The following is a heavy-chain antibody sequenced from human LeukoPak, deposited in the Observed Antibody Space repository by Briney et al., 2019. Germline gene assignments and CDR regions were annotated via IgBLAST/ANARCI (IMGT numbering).Heavy chain of an antibody. J-gene: IGHJ6*04. V-gene: IGHV3-11*06. CDR1: GFTFSDYY. Sequence: PGGSLRLSCAASGFTFSDYYMSWIRQAPGKGLEWVSYISSSSSYTNYADSVKGRFTISRDNAKNSLYLQMNSLRAEDTAVYYCARDALWFGETTYYYGMDVWGKGTTVAVSP. D-gene: IGHD3-10*01. CDR3: ARDALWFGETTYYYGMDV. CDR2: ISSSSSYT.